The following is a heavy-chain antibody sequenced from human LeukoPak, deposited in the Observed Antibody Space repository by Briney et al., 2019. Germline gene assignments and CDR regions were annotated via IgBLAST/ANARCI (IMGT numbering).Heavy chain of an antibody. CDR3: AREWYCSSTSCLYYFEY. J-gene: IGHJ4*02. Sequence: SETQSLTCVVSGYSTSSDYYWGWIRQTPGKGLEWNGSIHHSGKTYYNPSLRSRVTISVDTSKNQFSVKLSSVTAADTAVYYCAREWYCSSTSCLYYFEYWGQGTLVTVSS. CDR2: IHHSGKT. V-gene: IGHV4-38-2*02. D-gene: IGHD2-2*01. CDR1: GYSTSSDYY.